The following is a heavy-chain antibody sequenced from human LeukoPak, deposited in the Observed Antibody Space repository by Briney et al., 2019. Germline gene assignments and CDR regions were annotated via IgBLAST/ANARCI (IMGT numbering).Heavy chain of an antibody. D-gene: IGHD3-3*01. V-gene: IGHV1-2*02. CDR1: GYTFTGYY. J-gene: IGHJ5*02. Sequence: ASVKVSCKASGYTFTGYYMHWVRQAPGQGLEWMGWINPNSGGTNYAQKFQGRVTMTRDTSISTAYMELSRLRSDDTAVYYCARDYDFWSGPLEYNLFDPWGQGTLVTVSS. CDR3: ARDYDFWSGPLEYNLFDP. CDR2: INPNSGGT.